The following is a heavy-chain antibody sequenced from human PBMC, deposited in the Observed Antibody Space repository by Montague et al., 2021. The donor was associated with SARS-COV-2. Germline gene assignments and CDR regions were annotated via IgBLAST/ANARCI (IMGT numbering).Heavy chain of an antibody. J-gene: IGHJ5*01. V-gene: IGHV3-23*01. CDR1: GFTFTNYA. Sequence: GSLRLSCPASGFTFTNYAMAWVRQAPGRGLEWVSTISGYGDATYYADSAKGRFTISRDNSGDTVYLQIDYVRGEDTAVYFCARGGRTNVWYEEWFDSWGQGTLVTVSS. D-gene: IGHD2-2*01. CDR3: ARGGRTNVWYEEWFDS. CDR2: ISGYGDAT.